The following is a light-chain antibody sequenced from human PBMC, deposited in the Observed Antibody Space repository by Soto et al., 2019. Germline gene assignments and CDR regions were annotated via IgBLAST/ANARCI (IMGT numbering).Light chain of an antibody. Sequence: EVVMTQSPDTLSVSPGERATLSCRASQYVSTNLAWYQQRPGQAPRLLIYGASTRATGIPARFSGSGSGRDFKLTISSQQSEDFAVYYCQQYNDWPGGTFGQGTKVEIK. CDR3: QQYNDWPGGT. CDR2: GAS. V-gene: IGKV3-15*01. CDR1: QYVSTN. J-gene: IGKJ1*01.